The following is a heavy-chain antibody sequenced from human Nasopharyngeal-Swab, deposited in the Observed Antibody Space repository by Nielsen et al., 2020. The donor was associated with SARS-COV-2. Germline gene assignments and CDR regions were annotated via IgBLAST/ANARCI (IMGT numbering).Heavy chain of an antibody. CDR2: ITWNSGNK. J-gene: IGHJ4*02. CDR3: AKARRTDTYGFECFDH. Sequence: GGSLRLSCAASGFTFENYAMHWVRQPPGKGLEWVSGITWNSGNKGYAESVQGRFTISRDNARNSLYLQMDSLRAEGTALYYCAKARRTDTYGFECFDHWGQGTLVTVSS. D-gene: IGHD5-18*01. V-gene: IGHV3-9*01. CDR1: GFTFENYA.